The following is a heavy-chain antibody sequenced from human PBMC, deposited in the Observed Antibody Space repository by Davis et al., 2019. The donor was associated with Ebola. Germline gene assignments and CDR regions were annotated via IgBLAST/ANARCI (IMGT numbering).Heavy chain of an antibody. CDR1: GFTFSSYA. J-gene: IGHJ5*02. Sequence: GESLKISCAASGFTFSSYAMHWVRQAPGKGLEWVAVISYDGSNKYYADSVKGRFTISRDNSKNTLYLQMNSLRAEDTAVYYCARERYYLGQGEFDPWGQGTLVTVSS. CDR2: ISYDGSNK. V-gene: IGHV3-30*04. D-gene: IGHD1-26*01. CDR3: ARERYYLGQGEFDP.